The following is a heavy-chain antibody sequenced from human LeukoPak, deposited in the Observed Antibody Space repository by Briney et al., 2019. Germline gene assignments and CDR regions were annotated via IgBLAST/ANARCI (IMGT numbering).Heavy chain of an antibody. V-gene: IGHV4-34*01. Sequence: KTSETLSLTCADYGGSFSGYYWSWIRQPPGKGLEWIGEINHSGSTNYNPSLKSRVTISVDTSKNQFSLKLSSVTAADTAVYYCARATYSGYEYFDYWGQGTLVTVSS. CDR3: ARATYSGYEYFDY. CDR2: INHSGST. J-gene: IGHJ4*02. D-gene: IGHD5-12*01. CDR1: GGSFSGYY.